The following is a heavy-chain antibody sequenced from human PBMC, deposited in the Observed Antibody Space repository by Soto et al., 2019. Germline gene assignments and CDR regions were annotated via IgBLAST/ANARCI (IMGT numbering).Heavy chain of an antibody. Sequence: QVQLVESGGGVVQPGRSLRLSCAASGFTFTSYAMHWVRQTPGKGLEWVAVISDDGSNKYYADSVKGRFTISRDNSKNTLYLQMISLRAEDRAVYYCARDARHGYNLYVDYWGQGTLVTVSS. J-gene: IGHJ4*02. D-gene: IGHD5-12*01. V-gene: IGHV3-30-3*01. CDR2: ISDDGSNK. CDR3: ARDARHGYNLYVDY. CDR1: GFTFTSYA.